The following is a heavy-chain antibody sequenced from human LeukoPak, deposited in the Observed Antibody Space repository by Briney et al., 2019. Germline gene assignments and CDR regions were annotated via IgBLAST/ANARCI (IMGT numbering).Heavy chain of an antibody. V-gene: IGHV3-7*01. Sequence: GESLRLSFVASGFTFSSHWMSWFRQAPGKGLEWVANIKQDGSEKYYVDSVKGRFTISRDNAKNSLYLQMNSLRAEDTAVYYCARALLTGRIFDYWGQGTLVTVSS. CDR3: ARALLTGRIFDY. J-gene: IGHJ4*02. CDR1: GFTFSSHW. CDR2: IKQDGSEK. D-gene: IGHD1-20*01.